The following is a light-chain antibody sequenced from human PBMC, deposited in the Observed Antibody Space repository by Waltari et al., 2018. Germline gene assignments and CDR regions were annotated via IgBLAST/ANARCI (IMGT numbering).Light chain of an antibody. CDR1: SGSLSTTSY. J-gene: IGLJ3*02. Sequence: QTVVTQEPSLSVSPGGTVTLTCVLSSGSLSTTSYATGYQQTPGQAPRTLVSKSSSRSSGVPDRFSGTILGNKAALTITGAQPEDESDYYCSIYMGSGIWVFGGGTKLTVL. V-gene: IGLV8-61*01. CDR2: KSS. CDR3: SIYMGSGIWV.